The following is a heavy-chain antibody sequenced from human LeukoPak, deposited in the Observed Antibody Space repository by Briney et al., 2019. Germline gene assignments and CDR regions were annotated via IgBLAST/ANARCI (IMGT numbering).Heavy chain of an antibody. Sequence: PSETLSLTCTVSGGSISSSYYYWGWIRQPPGKGLEWIGSIYSSGSTNYNPSLKSRVTISVDTSKNQFSLKLSSVTAADTAVYYCARGPPYIVVVTAIGFFDYWGQGTLVTVSS. CDR3: ARGPPYIVVVTAIGFFDY. CDR1: GGSISSSYYY. D-gene: IGHD2-21*02. J-gene: IGHJ4*02. V-gene: IGHV4-39*07. CDR2: IYSSGST.